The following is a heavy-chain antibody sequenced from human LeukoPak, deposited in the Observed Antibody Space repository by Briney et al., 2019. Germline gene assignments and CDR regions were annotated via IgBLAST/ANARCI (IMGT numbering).Heavy chain of an antibody. V-gene: IGHV1-2*02. CDR2: INPNSGGT. J-gene: IGHJ3*02. Sequence: GASVKASCKASGYTFTGHYMHWVRQAPGQGLEWMGWINPNSGGTNYARKFQGRVTMTRDTSISTAYMELSRLRSDDTAVYYCARPDYYDSSGYHDAFDIWGQGTMVTVSS. D-gene: IGHD3-22*01. CDR1: GYTFTGHY. CDR3: ARPDYYDSSGYHDAFDI.